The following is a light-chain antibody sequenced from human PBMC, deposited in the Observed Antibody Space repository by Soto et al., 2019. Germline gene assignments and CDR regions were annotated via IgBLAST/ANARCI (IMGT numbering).Light chain of an antibody. CDR2: EVT. V-gene: IGLV2-14*01. CDR1: SNDIGGYNY. CDR3: SSYANSNTLWV. Sequence: QSVLTQPASVSGSPGQSITISCAGTSNDIGGYNYVFWYQQHPGRAPKLMIYEVTNRPLGVSNRFSGSKSGNTASLTISGLQAEDEADYYCSSYANSNTLWVFGGGTKVTGL. J-gene: IGLJ3*02.